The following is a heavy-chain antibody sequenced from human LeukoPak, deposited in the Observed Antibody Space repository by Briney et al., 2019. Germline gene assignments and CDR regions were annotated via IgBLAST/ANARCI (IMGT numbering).Heavy chain of an antibody. D-gene: IGHD4-23*01. CDR3: ARDHGGKVDRYFDL. V-gene: IGHV1-18*01. CDR2: ISAYKGNT. CDR1: GYPFGSYG. Sequence: ASVKVSCKASGYPFGSYGISWVRQAPGQGLEWMGWISAYKGNTNYAQKFQGRVTMTTDTSTSTAYMELRSLRSDDTAVYYCARDHGGKVDRYFDLWDRGTLVTVSS. J-gene: IGHJ2*01.